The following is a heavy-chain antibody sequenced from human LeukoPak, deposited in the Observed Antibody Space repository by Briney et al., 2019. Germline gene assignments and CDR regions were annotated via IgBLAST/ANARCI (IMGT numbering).Heavy chain of an antibody. CDR3: ARGGGAYSNSWFDP. CDR2: ISGSGGST. D-gene: IGHD5-18*01. CDR1: GFTFSSYA. Sequence: GGSLRLSCAASGFTFSSYAMSWVRQAPGKGLEWVSAISGSGGSTYYADSVKGRFTISRDNSKNTLYLQMNSLRAEDTAVYYCARGGGAYSNSWFDPWGQGTLVTVSS. J-gene: IGHJ5*02. V-gene: IGHV3-23*01.